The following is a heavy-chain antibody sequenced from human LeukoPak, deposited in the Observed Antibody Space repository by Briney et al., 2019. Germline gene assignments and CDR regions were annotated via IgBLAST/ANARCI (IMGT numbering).Heavy chain of an antibody. V-gene: IGHV4-4*09. J-gene: IGHJ6*03. Sequence: SETLSLTCAVSGGSISSYYWSWIRQPPGKGLEWIGYIYTSGSTNYNPSLKSRVTISLDTSKNQFSLKLSSVTAADTAVYYCARAATYYYDPTSMDVWGKGTTVTVSS. D-gene: IGHD3-22*01. CDR3: ARAATYYYDPTSMDV. CDR1: GGSISSYY. CDR2: IYTSGST.